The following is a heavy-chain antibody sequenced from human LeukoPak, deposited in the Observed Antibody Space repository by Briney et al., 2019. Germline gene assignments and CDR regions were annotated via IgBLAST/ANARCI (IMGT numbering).Heavy chain of an antibody. Sequence: ASVKVSCKASGYTFTSYDINWVRQATGQGLEWMGWMNPNSGNTGYAQKFQGRVTITRNTSISTAYMELSSLRGEDTAVYYCAKIGVMAKCLDLWGRGTLVTVSS. CDR3: AKIGVMAKCLDL. CDR2: MNPNSGNT. CDR1: GYTFTSYD. D-gene: IGHD3-16*01. V-gene: IGHV1-8*03. J-gene: IGHJ2*01.